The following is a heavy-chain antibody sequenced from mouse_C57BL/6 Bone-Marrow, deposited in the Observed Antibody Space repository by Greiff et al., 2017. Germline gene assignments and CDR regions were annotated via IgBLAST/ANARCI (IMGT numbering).Heavy chain of an antibody. V-gene: IGHV1-80*01. CDR1: GYAFSSYW. D-gene: IGHD2-10*01. J-gene: IGHJ4*01. CDR3: ARAYYGHYYAMDY. CDR2: IYPGDGDT. Sequence: VQLQQSGAELVKPGASVKISCKASGYAFSSYWMNWVKQRPGKGLEWIGQIYPGDGDTNYNGKFKGKATLTADKSSSTAYMQLSSLTSEDSAVYFCARAYYGHYYAMDYWGQGTSVTVSS.